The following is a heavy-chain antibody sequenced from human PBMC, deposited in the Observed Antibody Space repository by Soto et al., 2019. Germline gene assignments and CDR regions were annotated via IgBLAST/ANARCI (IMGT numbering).Heavy chain of an antibody. CDR1: GGSFSGYY. Sequence: ECLSLTCAVYGGSFSGYYWSWIRQPPGKGLEWIGEINHSGSTNYNPSLKSRVTISVDTSKNQFSLKLSSVTAADTAVYYCERARYYYDSSGYYIYWGQGTLVTVSS. D-gene: IGHD3-22*01. J-gene: IGHJ4*02. CDR2: INHSGST. V-gene: IGHV4-34*01. CDR3: ERARYYYDSSGYYIY.